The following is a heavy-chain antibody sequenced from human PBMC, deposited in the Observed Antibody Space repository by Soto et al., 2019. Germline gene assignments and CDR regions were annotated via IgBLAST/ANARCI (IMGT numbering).Heavy chain of an antibody. Sequence: HPGGSLRLSCAASGFTXSSNYMSWVRQAPGKGLEWVSVIYSRGDTYYADSVRGRFSLSRDISDNTLRLQMNNLRAEDTAVHYCAREPRYCRGGSCSITGDAYDIWGQGTMVTVSS. CDR1: GFTXSSNY. CDR3: AREPRYCRGGSCSITGDAYDI. V-gene: IGHV3-66*01. J-gene: IGHJ3*02. D-gene: IGHD2-15*01. CDR2: IYSRGDT.